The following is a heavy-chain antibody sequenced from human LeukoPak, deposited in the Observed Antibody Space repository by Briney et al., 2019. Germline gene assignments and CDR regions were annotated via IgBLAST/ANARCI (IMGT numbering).Heavy chain of an antibody. Sequence: PGGSLRLSCAASGFTFSDYAMSWVRQAPGRGLEWVSAIRGSGGSTYYADSVKGRFTISRDNPKNTLYLQMSSLRAEDTAVYYCAKGSRSSSPLDWFDPWGQGTLVTVSS. D-gene: IGHD6-6*01. J-gene: IGHJ5*02. CDR2: IRGSGGST. V-gene: IGHV3-23*01. CDR1: GFTFSDYA. CDR3: AKGSRSSSPLDWFDP.